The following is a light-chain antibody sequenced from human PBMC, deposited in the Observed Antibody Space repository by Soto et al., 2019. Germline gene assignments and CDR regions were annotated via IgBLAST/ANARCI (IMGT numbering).Light chain of an antibody. CDR3: QQYNNWPPWT. Sequence: EIVMTQSPATLSVSPGERATLSCRASQSVSSNLAWYQQKPCQAHRLIIYGASTRATGIPARFSGSGSGTEFTLTISSLQSEDFAVYYCQQYNNWPPWTCGQGTTWDIK. CDR1: QSVSSN. CDR2: GAS. V-gene: IGKV3-15*01. J-gene: IGKJ1*01.